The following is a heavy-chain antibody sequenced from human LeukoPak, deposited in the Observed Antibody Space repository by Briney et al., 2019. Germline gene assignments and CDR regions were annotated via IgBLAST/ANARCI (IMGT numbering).Heavy chain of an antibody. CDR2: IKQDGSEK. Sequence: GGSLRLSCAASGFTLSSYWMSWVRQAPGKGLEWVANIKQDGSEKYYVDSVKGRFTISRDNAKNSLYLQMNSLRAEDTAVYYCARGAWYYDSSGSYDYWGQGTLVTVSS. CDR3: ARGAWYYDSSGSYDY. J-gene: IGHJ4*02. V-gene: IGHV3-7*01. D-gene: IGHD3-22*01. CDR1: GFTLSSYW.